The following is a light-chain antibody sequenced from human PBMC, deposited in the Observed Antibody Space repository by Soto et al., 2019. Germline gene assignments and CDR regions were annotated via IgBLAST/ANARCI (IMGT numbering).Light chain of an antibody. V-gene: IGLV2-14*01. CDR1: SSDVGGYNY. J-gene: IGLJ1*01. CDR3: SSYTSSSTYV. Sequence: QSALTQPASVSGSPGQSITISCTGTSSDVGGYNYVSWYQQHPGKAPKLMIXDVSXXXXGVSNRFSGSKSGNTXSXTISGXXXXXXXXYYCSSYTSSSTYVFGTGTKLTVL. CDR2: DVS.